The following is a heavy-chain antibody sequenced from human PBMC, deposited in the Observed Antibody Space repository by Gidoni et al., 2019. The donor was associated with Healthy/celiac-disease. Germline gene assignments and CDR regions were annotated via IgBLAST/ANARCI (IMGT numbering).Heavy chain of an antibody. CDR1: GSTFGDYA. V-gene: IGHV3-49*03. J-gene: IGHJ3*02. Sequence: EVQLVESGGGLVQQGRSLRLSCTASGSTFGDYAMSWFRQGPGKGLEWVGCIRSKAYGVTTEYAASVKVRFTISRDDSKSIAYLQMNSLKTEDTAVYYCTRDENQSKYPRSCDIWGQGTMVTVSS. CDR2: IRSKAYGVTT. D-gene: IGHD2-2*01. CDR3: TRDENQSKYPRSCDI.